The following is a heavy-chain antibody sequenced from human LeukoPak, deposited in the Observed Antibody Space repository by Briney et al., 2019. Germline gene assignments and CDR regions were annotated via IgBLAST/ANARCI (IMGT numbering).Heavy chain of an antibody. J-gene: IGHJ4*02. D-gene: IGHD5-18*01. CDR1: GGSISSGSYY. Sequence: SETLSLTCTVSGGSISSGSYYWSWIRQPAGKGLEWIGRIYTSGSTNYNPSLKSRVTISVDTSKNQFSLKLSSVTAADTAVYYCARELDTAMVTYYFDYWGQGTLVSVSS. V-gene: IGHV4-61*02. CDR2: IYTSGST. CDR3: ARELDTAMVTYYFDY.